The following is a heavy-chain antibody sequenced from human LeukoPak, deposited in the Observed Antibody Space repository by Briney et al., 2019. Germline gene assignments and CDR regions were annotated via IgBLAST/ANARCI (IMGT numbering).Heavy chain of an antibody. Sequence: PGRSLRLSCAASGFTFSSYGMHWVRQAPGKGLEWVAVISYDGSNKYYADSVKGRFTISRDNSKNTLYLQMNSLRAEDTAVYCCAKDDSWAGDRYFDYWGQGTLVTVSS. D-gene: IGHD3-22*01. V-gene: IGHV3-30*18. J-gene: IGHJ4*02. CDR1: GFTFSSYG. CDR2: ISYDGSNK. CDR3: AKDDSWAGDRYFDY.